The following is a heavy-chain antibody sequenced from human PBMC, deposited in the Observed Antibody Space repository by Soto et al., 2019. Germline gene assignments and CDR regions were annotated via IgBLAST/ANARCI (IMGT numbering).Heavy chain of an antibody. D-gene: IGHD3-22*01. CDR1: GFTFSNAW. CDR3: TTGLESYYDPGATEY. Sequence: GGSLRLSCAASGFTFSNAWMSWVRQAPGKGLEWVGRIKSKTDGGTTDYAAPVKGRFIISRDDSKNTLYLQMNSLKTEHTAVYYCTTGLESYYDPGATEYWGQGTLVTVSS. J-gene: IGHJ4*02. V-gene: IGHV3-15*01. CDR2: IKSKTDGGTT.